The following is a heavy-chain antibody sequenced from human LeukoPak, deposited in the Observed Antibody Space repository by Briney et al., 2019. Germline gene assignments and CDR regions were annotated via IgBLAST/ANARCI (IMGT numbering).Heavy chain of an antibody. Sequence: GRSLRLSCRASGVSSPDHAMHWVRQAPGKGLEWVSTISWNSASVGYVDSVKGRFTISRDNAKKTLYLQMNSLRPEDTALYYCAKDYGYSSSWYDYWGQGTLVTVSS. CDR1: GVSSPDHA. D-gene: IGHD6-13*01. J-gene: IGHJ4*02. CDR2: ISWNSASV. CDR3: AKDYGYSSSWYDY. V-gene: IGHV3-9*02.